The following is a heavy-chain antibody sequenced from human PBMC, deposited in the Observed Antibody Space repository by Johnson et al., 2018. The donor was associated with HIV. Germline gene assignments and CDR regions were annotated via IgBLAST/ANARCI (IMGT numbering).Heavy chain of an antibody. J-gene: IGHJ3*02. V-gene: IGHV3-7*01. CDR3: AKEGVRITMIVVDPDAFEI. D-gene: IGHD3-22*01. CDR1: GFTFSSYW. Sequence: VQLVESGGGLVQPGRSLRLSCAASGFTFSSYWMSWVRQAPGKGLEWVANIKQDGSEKYYVDSVKGRFTISRDNAKNSLYLQMNRLRAEDPAVYYCAKEGVRITMIVVDPDAFEIWGQGTMVTVSS. CDR2: IKQDGSEK.